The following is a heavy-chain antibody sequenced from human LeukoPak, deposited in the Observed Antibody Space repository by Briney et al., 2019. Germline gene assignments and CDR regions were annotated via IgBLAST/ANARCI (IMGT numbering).Heavy chain of an antibody. CDR3: VKDSALNGFDI. J-gene: IGHJ3*02. Sequence: GGSLRLSCSASGFTFRTFGMHWVRQAPGKGLDYVSAISYNGGSTYYADSVRDRFTISRDNSKNTLYLQMSSLRAEDTALHYCVKDSALNGFDIWGQGTMVTVSS. D-gene: IGHD2-8*01. CDR1: GFTFRTFG. CDR2: ISYNGGST. V-gene: IGHV3-64D*06.